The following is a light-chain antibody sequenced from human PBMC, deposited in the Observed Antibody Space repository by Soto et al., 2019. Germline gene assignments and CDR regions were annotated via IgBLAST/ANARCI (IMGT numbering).Light chain of an antibody. J-gene: IGLJ1*01. CDR3: CSYAGGTFFEV. Sequence: QSALTQPPSASGSPGQSVTISCTGTRNDVGGYNYVSWYQQHPGKAPKVIIYEVYKRPSGVPDRFSGSKSGNTASLTVSALQPEDEADYYSCSYAGGTFFEVFGTGTKVTVL. V-gene: IGLV2-8*01. CDR1: RNDVGGYNY. CDR2: EVY.